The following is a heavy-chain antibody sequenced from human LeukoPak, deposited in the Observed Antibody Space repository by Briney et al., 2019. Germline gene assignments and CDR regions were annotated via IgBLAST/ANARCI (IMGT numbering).Heavy chain of an antibody. V-gene: IGHV4-59*01. D-gene: IGHD3-10*01. CDR3: ARLARLTLIRGVTGYHSLDV. J-gene: IGHJ6*04. Sequence: SETLSLTCTVSGGSINSFYWSWLRQPPGGGLEWIGYIYYSGSTNYNPSLKSRVTMSVDASKNQFSLWVSSVTAADTAVYYCARLARLTLIRGVTGYHSLDVWGRGTKVTVSS. CDR1: GGSINSFY. CDR2: IYYSGST.